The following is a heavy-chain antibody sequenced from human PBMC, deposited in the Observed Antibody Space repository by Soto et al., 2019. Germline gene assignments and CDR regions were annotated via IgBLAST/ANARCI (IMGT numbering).Heavy chain of an antibody. CDR2: ICQAGTK. V-gene: IGHV4-39*01. D-gene: IGHD1-7*01. J-gene: IGHJ4*02. Sequence: QLQLQESGPGLVKPSETLSLICIVSGDSISNTDYCWGWIRQPPGKGLQWLGTICQAGTKFYDPSLRSQRSMSVDTSRNQFSLRLQSVTASDTAVYYCARQARGTTWSDFDHWGQGTLVTVSS. CDR3: ARQARGTTWSDFDH. CDR1: GDSISNTDYC.